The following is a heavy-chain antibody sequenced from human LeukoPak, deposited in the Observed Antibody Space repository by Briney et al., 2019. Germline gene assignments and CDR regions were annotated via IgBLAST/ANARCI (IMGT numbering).Heavy chain of an antibody. V-gene: IGHV3-23*01. D-gene: IGHD3-22*01. J-gene: IGHJ3*02. CDR3: AKDSSPSYYYDSSGYAFDI. CDR2: ISGSGGST. Sequence: PGGSLRLSCAASGFTFSSYAMSWVRQAPGKGLEWVSAISGSGGSTYYADSVKGRFTISRDNSKNTLYLQMNSLRAEDTAVYYCAKDSSPSYYYDSSGYAFDIWGQGTVVTVSS. CDR1: GFTFSSYA.